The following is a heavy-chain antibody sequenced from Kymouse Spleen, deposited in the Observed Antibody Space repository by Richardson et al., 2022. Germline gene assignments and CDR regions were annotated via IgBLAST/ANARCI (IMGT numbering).Heavy chain of an antibody. V-gene: IGHV4-34*01. CDR1: GGSFSGYY. Sequence: QVQLQQWGAGLLKPSETLSLTCAVYGGSFSGYYWSWIRQPPGKGLEWIGEINHSGSTNYNPSLKSRVTISVDTSKNQFSLKLSSVTAADTAVYYCARERIITGTHNWFDPWGQGTLVTVSS. CDR3: ARERIITGTHNWFDP. D-gene: IGHD1-7*01. J-gene: IGHJ5*02. CDR2: INHSGST.